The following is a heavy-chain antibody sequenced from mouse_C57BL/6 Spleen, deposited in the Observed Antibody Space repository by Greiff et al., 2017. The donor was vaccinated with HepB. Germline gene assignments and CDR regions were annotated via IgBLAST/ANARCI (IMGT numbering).Heavy chain of an antibody. CDR3: ARIYDGYYTWFAY. CDR2: ILPGSGST. CDR1: GYTFTGYW. V-gene: IGHV1-9*01. J-gene: IGHJ3*01. Sequence: QVQLQQSGAELMKPGASVKLSCKATGYTFTGYWIEWVKQRPGHGLEWIGEILPGSGSTNYNEKFKGKATFTADTSSNTAYMQLSSLTTEDSAIYYCARIYDGYYTWFAYWGQGTLVTVSA. D-gene: IGHD2-3*01.